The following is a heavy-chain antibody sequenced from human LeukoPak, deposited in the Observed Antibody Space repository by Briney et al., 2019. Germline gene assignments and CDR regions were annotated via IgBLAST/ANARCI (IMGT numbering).Heavy chain of an antibody. CDR1: GFTFSSYA. V-gene: IGHV3-23*01. D-gene: IGHD2-21*01. CDR3: AKDRNVEILFDY. Sequence: QPGGSLRLSCAASGFTFSSYAMSWVRQAPGKGLEWVSAISGSGGSTYYADSVKGRFNISRDNSKNTLYLQMNSLRAEDTAVYYCAKDRNVEILFDYWGQGTLVTVSS. CDR2: ISGSGGST. J-gene: IGHJ4*02.